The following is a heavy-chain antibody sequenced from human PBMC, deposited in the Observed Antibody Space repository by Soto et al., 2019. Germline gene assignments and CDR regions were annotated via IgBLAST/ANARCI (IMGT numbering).Heavy chain of an antibody. Sequence: SGPELGYHKQSLTLTCSSRGFSLSKSGVGVGWIRQPPGKALEWLALIYWDDDKRYSPSLKSRLTITKDTSKNQVVLTMTNMDPVDTATYYCAHRRTTIFDYWGQRTLVTVSS. J-gene: IGHJ4*02. CDR2: IYWDDDK. D-gene: IGHD3-3*01. V-gene: IGHV2-5*02. CDR1: GFSLSKSGVG. CDR3: AHRRTTIFDY.